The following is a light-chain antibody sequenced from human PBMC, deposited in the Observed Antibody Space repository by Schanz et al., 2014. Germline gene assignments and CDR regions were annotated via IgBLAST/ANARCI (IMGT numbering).Light chain of an antibody. CDR2: GAS. J-gene: IGKJ2*03. V-gene: IGKV3-15*01. Sequence: EIVMTQSPGALSVSPGERATLSCRASQSVSSNLAWYQQKPGQAPRLLIYGASTRAAGIPARFSGSGYGTDFSLTITRLEPEDFAVYYCQQRSNWPPMYSFGQGTKLEIK. CDR3: QQRSNWPPMYS. CDR1: QSVSSN.